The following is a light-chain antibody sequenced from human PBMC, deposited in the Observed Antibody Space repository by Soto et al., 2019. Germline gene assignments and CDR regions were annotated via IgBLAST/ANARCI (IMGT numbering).Light chain of an antibody. CDR2: CAS. J-gene: IGKJ2*01. CDR3: QQYHNWPPQYT. V-gene: IGKV3-15*01. CDR1: QSVASN. Sequence: EIVMTQSPASLSVSPGDRATLSCWASQSVASNVAWYQQRPGQGPRLLLLCASTRAAGGPARCSSSGAGTEFTLPIISLQSEDFAVFYCQQYHNWPPQYTFGQGTKLQIK.